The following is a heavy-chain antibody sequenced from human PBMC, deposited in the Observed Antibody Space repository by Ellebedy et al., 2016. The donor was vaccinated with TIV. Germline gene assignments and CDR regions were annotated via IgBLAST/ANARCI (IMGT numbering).Heavy chain of an antibody. Sequence: MPSETLSLTCTVSGGSMNGYYLNWIRQPPGKGPEWMGYFYYSGSTNYNPALNSRVTISLDRSKNPFSLKLSSVTAADTAVYYCARARPRPVRDGNTFYFDYWGQGILVIVSS. CDR2: FYYSGST. CDR3: ARARPRPVRDGNTFYFDY. D-gene: IGHD5-24*01. CDR1: GGSMNGYY. J-gene: IGHJ4*02. V-gene: IGHV4-59*13.